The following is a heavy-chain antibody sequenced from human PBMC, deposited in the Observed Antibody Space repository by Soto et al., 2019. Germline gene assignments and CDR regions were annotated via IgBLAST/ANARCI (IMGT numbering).Heavy chain of an antibody. J-gene: IGHJ4*02. CDR1: GYSFTDYW. D-gene: IGHD3-9*01. V-gene: IGHV5-51*01. CDR2: IYPGDSDA. Sequence: GESLKISCKSSGYSFTDYWIGWVRQMPGKGLEWMGIIYPGDSDARYSPSFQGQVTISVDTSINTAFLRWDTLTASDTAMYYCARQADYNILNGYFYYFDYCGQRSLVTVSS. CDR3: ARQADYNILNGYFYYFDY.